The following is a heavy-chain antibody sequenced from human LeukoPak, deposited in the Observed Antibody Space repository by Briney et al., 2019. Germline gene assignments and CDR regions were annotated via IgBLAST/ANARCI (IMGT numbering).Heavy chain of an antibody. CDR2: IYYSGST. CDR3: ARGMTTGPDP. J-gene: IGHJ5*02. V-gene: IGHV4-59*08. CDR1: GGSISSYS. D-gene: IGHD4-17*01. Sequence: PSETLSLTCTVSGGSISSYSWSWIRQPPGKGLEWIGYIYYSGSTNYNPSLKSRHTISVDTSKNQFSLNLSSVTAADTAVYYCARGMTTGPDPWGQGTLVTVSS.